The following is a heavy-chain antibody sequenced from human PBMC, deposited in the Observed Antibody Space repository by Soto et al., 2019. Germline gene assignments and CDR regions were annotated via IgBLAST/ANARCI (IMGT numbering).Heavy chain of an antibody. CDR3: ARDSGGSCYEFDY. D-gene: IGHD3-22*01. Sequence: GGSLRLSCAASGFPFSAYGMHWVRQAPGKGLQWVAVIWFDGGNEYYADSVRGRFTISRDNSKNTLYLQMNSLTDEDTAVYYCARDSGGSCYEFDYWGQGTLVTVSS. CDR1: GFPFSAYG. V-gene: IGHV3-33*01. CDR2: IWFDGGNE. J-gene: IGHJ4*02.